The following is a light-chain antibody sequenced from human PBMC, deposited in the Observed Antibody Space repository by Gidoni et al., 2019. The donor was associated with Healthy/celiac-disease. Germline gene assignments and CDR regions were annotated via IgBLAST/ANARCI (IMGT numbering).Light chain of an antibody. V-gene: IGKV1-5*03. CDR3: QKYKSYGT. Sequence: DIQMTQSPSTLSASVGDRVTITCRASQSISSWLAWYQQKPGKAPKLLIYKASSLESGVPSRCSGSGSGTKFTISSRSLQHDDFENYYCQKYKSYGTFGQGTKVEIK. CDR1: QSISSW. CDR2: KAS. J-gene: IGKJ1*01.